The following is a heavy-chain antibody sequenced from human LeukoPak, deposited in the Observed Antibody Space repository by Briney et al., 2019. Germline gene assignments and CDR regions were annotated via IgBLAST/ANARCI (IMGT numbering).Heavy chain of an antibody. Sequence: ASVKVSCKTSGGTFSSYTISWVRQAPGQGLEGMGIINPSGGNTNYAQKLQGRVTMTTDTSTSTAYMEMRSLRSDDTAVYYCARGDMVRGVINYFDYWGQGTLVTVSS. CDR1: GGTFSSYT. D-gene: IGHD3-10*01. V-gene: IGHV1-18*01. CDR3: ARGDMVRGVINYFDY. J-gene: IGHJ4*02. CDR2: INPSGGNT.